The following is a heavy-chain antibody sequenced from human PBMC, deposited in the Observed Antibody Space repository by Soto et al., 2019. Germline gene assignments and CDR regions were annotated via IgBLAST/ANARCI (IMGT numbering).Heavy chain of an antibody. CDR3: AKDIWLRLGELSPTGIDL. CDR1: GFTFGDYA. Sequence: SLRLSCAASGFTFGDYAMHLVWEAPGKGLEWVSGISWNSGSIGYADSVKGRFTISRDNAKNSLYLQMNSLRAEDTALYYCAKDIWLRLGELSPTGIDLSGQGTLVTVSS. V-gene: IGHV3-9*01. D-gene: IGHD3-16*02. J-gene: IGHJ5*02. CDR2: ISWNSGSI.